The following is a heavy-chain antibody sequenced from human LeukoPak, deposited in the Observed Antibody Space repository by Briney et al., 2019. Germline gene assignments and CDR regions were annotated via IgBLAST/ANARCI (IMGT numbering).Heavy chain of an antibody. CDR3: ARDYGDYEVGMDV. CDR2: IYYSGST. V-gene: IGHV4-39*01. CDR1: GGSISSSSYY. D-gene: IGHD4-17*01. Sequence: PSGTLSLTCTVSGGSISSSSYYWGWIRQPPGKGLEWIGSIYYSGSTYYNPSLKSRVTISVDTSKDQFSLKLSSVTAADTAVYYCARDYGDYEVGMDVWGQGTTVTVSS. J-gene: IGHJ6*02.